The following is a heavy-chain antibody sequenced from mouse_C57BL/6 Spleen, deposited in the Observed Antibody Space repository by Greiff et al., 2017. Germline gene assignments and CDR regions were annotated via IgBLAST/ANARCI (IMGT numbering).Heavy chain of an antibody. Sequence: EVNLVESGGGLVKPGGSLKLSCAASGFTFSSYAMSWVRQTPEKRLEWVATISDGGSYTYYPDNVKGRFTISRDNAKNNLYLQMSHLKSEDTAMYYCARDSLAYWGQGTLVTVSA. V-gene: IGHV5-4*01. D-gene: IGHD6-2*01. CDR1: GFTFSSYA. CDR3: ARDSLAY. CDR2: ISDGGSYT. J-gene: IGHJ3*01.